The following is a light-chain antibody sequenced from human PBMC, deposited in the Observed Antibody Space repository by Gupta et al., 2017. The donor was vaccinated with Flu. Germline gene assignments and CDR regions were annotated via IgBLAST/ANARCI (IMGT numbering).Light chain of an antibody. V-gene: IGKV1-5*03. Sequence: DIQMTQSPSTLSASVGDRVTITCRASQSINVRLAWFQKKPGEAPKSLIYKASNLESGVPSRFSGSGSGTEFSLTISSLQPDDFATYYCQQYKSNPWTFGQGTKVEIK. CDR3: QQYKSNPWT. J-gene: IGKJ1*01. CDR2: KAS. CDR1: QSINVR.